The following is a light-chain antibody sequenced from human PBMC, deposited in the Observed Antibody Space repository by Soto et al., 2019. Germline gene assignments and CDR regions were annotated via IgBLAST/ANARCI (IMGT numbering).Light chain of an antibody. V-gene: IGKV3-11*01. J-gene: IGKJ4*01. CDR2: DAS. CDR1: QSVSTD. CDR3: QHPPTS. Sequence: ALAQSPVALSLSPGERATLSCRASQSVSTDLAWYQQKPGQAPRLLIYDASNRATGIPVRFAGSGSGTNFALTISSLEPEDFVLYYCQHPPTSFGGGTKVDI.